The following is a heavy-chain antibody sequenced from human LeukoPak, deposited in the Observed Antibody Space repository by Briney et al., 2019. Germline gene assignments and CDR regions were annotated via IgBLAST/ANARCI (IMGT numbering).Heavy chain of an antibody. D-gene: IGHD6-6*01. CDR1: GFTFSSYA. Sequence: GRSLRLSCAASGFTFSSYAMHWVRQAPGKGLEWVAVISYDGSNKYYADSVKGRFTISRDNSKNTLYLQMNSLRAEDTAVYYCARNSLEYSSPDYWGQGTLVTVSS. J-gene: IGHJ4*02. CDR2: ISYDGSNK. CDR3: ARNSLEYSSPDY. V-gene: IGHV3-30*04.